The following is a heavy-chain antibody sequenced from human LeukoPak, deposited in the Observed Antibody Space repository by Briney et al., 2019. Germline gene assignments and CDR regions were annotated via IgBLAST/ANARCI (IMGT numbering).Heavy chain of an antibody. D-gene: IGHD5-18*01. CDR3: ARAWGYGYGYMDV. CDR2: IYYSGST. CDR1: GGSISSYY. Sequence: KASETLSLTCTVSGGSISSYYWSWIRQPPEKGLEWTGYIYYSGSTNYNPSLKSRVTISVDTSKNQFSLKLSSVTAADTAVYYCARAWGYGYGYMDVWGKGTTVTVSS. V-gene: IGHV4-59*01. J-gene: IGHJ6*03.